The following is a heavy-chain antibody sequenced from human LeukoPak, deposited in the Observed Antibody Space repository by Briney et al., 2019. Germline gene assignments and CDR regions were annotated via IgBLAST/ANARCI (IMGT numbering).Heavy chain of an antibody. Sequence: GGSLRLSCAASGFTFSSYSMNWVRQAPGKGLEWVSYISSISSTIYYADSVKGRFTISRDNAKNSLYLQMNSLRAEDTAVYYCARENVAGTDYYYGMDVWGQGTTVTVSS. V-gene: IGHV3-48*01. D-gene: IGHD6-19*01. CDR2: ISSISSTI. CDR3: ARENVAGTDYYYGMDV. CDR1: GFTFSSYS. J-gene: IGHJ6*02.